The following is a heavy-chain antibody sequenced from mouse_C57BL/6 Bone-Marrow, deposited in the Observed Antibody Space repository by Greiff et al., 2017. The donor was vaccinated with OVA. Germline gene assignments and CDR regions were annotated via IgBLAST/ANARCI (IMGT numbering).Heavy chain of an antibody. CDR2: IDPNSGGT. D-gene: IGHD1-1*01. CDR3: ARPSTVAYFDY. Sequence: QVQLKQPGAELVKPGASVKLSCKASGYTFTSYWMHWVKQRPGRGLEWIGRIDPNSGGTKYNEKFKSKATLTVDKPSSTAYMQLSSLTSEDSAVYYCARPSTVAYFDYWGQGTTLTVSS. CDR1: GYTFTSYW. V-gene: IGHV1-72*01. J-gene: IGHJ2*01.